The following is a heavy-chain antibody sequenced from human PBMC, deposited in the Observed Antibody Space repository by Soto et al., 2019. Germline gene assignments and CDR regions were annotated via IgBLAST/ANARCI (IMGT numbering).Heavy chain of an antibody. CDR3: ASAEKGIAAAGNLDY. CDR2: INPSGDST. V-gene: IGHV1-46*01. CDR1: GYTFTSFY. J-gene: IGHJ4*02. Sequence: GASVKVSCKASGYTFTSFYMHWVRQAPGQGLEWMGIINPSGDSTSYAQKFQGRVTMTRDTSTSTAYMELSSLRSEDTAVYYCASAEKGIAAAGNLDYWGQGTLVTVSS. D-gene: IGHD6-13*01.